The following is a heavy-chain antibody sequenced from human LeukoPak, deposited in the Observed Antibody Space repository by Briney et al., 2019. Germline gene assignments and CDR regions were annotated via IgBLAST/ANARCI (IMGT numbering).Heavy chain of an antibody. CDR3: ARDRSYCIGADCYWGRLDY. CDR1: GFSFNTYW. CDR2: KKEEGNKK. J-gene: IGHJ4*02. D-gene: IGHD2-15*01. Sequence: PGGSLRLSCAASGFSFNTYWMSWVRQAPGEGLEWVANKKEEGNKKYYVDSVKGRFTISRDNAKDSVYLQMNSLRAEDTAVYYCARDRSYCIGADCYWGRLDYWGQGSLVTVSS. V-gene: IGHV3-7*03.